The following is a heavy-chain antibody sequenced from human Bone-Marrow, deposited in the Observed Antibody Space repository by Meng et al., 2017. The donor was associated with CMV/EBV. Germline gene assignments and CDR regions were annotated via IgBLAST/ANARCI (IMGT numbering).Heavy chain of an antibody. CDR3: ARGGQRGWTNWFAP. Sequence: SVKVSCKASGGTFSSYAINWVRQAPGQGLEWMGGIIPFFATPNYAQKFQGRVTITADKSTSTAYMELSSLRSKDTAVYYCARGGQRGWTNWFAPWGRGPLVTVAS. J-gene: IGHJ5*02. CDR2: IIPFFATP. V-gene: IGHV1-69*06. D-gene: IGHD6-25*01. CDR1: GGTFSSYA.